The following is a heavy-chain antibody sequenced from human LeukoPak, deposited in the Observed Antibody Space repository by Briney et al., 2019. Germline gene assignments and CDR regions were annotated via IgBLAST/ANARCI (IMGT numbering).Heavy chain of an antibody. J-gene: IGHJ4*02. CDR1: GGSTNSGDYY. D-gene: IGHD3-9*01. V-gene: IGHV4-30-4*01. CDR3: ARVVTDWAIHN. Sequence: SETLSLTCTVSGGSTNSGDYYWSWIRQPPGKGLEWIGFIYYSGSTYNNPSLKSRVTISVDTSKNQFSLRLSSVTAADTAMYYCARVVTDWAIHNWGQGTLATVSS. CDR2: IYYSGST.